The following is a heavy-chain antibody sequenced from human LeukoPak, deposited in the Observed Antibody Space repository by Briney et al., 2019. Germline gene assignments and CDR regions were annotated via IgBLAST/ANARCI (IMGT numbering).Heavy chain of an antibody. J-gene: IGHJ4*02. Sequence: GASVKVSCKASGYSFTGYYMHWVRQAPGQGLEWMGWINPNIGDTNYAQKFQGRVTMTRDTSISTAYMELTRLRSDDTAVYYCAALRPHYSLWYFDYWAREPWSPSPQ. V-gene: IGHV1-2*02. CDR2: INPNIGDT. CDR1: GYSFTGYY. D-gene: IGHD2-21*01. CDR3: AALRPHYSLWYFDY.